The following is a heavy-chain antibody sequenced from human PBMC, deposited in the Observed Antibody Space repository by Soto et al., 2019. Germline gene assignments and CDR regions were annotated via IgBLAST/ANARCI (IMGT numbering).Heavy chain of an antibody. CDR2: ISPGIDIR. CDR1: GGTFSTYT. V-gene: IGHV1-69*12. CDR3: AGGMCFGGSCYLDV. Sequence: QVQLVQSGAEVKKPGSSVKVSCKASGGTFSTYTLYWVRQAPGQWLEWMGGISPGIDIRDYAQKLQGRFTITADESTSTVYMQLSTLISEGTALYYCAGGMCFGGSCYLDVWGQGTLVTVSS. D-gene: IGHD2-15*01. J-gene: IGHJ4*02.